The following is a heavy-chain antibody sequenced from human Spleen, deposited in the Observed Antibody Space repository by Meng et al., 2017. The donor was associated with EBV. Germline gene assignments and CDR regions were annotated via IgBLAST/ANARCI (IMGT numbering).Heavy chain of an antibody. J-gene: IGHJ4*02. D-gene: IGHD5-24*01. Sequence: QVQLQQWGAGLVKPSETLSLTCAVNGGSFSGNYWTWIRQPPGKGLEWIGEIIHTGETNYNPSLTGRVTISRDTSKKHLSLRLNSVTAADTAVYYCVRGGEGDGYSLPYWGQGTLVTVSS. CDR2: IIHTGET. V-gene: IGHV4-34*02. CDR1: GGSFSGNY. CDR3: VRGGEGDGYSLPY.